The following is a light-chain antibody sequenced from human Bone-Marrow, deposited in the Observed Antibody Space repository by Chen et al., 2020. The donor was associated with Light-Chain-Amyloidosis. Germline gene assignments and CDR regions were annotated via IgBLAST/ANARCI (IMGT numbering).Light chain of an antibody. CDR1: SSDVGGDNH. V-gene: IGLV2-14*01. Sequence: QSALTQPASVSGSPGQSITISCTGTSSDVGGDNHVSWYQQHPDKAPKLMIYEVTNRPSWVPDRFSGSESDNTASLTISGLKNEDEADYFCSSYTITNTLVFGSGTRVTVL. J-gene: IGLJ1*01. CDR3: SSYTITNTLV. CDR2: EVT.